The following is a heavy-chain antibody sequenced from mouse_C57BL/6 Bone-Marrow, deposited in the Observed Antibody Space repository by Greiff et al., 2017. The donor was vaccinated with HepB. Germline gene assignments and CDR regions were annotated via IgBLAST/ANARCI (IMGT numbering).Heavy chain of an antibody. CDR3: ATLAYYGSSYWYFDV. CDR1: GYAFSSYW. V-gene: IGHV1-80*01. CDR2: IYPGDGDT. D-gene: IGHD1-1*01. Sequence: QVQLQQSGAELVKPGASVKISCKASGYAFSSYWMNWVKQRPGKGLEWIGQIYPGDGDTNYNGKFKGKATLTADKSSSTAYMQLSSLTSEDSAVYFCATLAYYGSSYWYFDVWGTGTTVTVSS. J-gene: IGHJ1*03.